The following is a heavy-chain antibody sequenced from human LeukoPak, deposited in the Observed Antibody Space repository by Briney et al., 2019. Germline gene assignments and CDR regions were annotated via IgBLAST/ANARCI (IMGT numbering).Heavy chain of an antibody. CDR3: ATTYAVVVVAATPDYHYGMDV. J-gene: IGHJ6*02. V-gene: IGHV1-24*01. CDR1: GYTLTELS. CDR2: FDPEDGET. Sequence: ASVKVSCKVSGYTLTELSMHWVRQAPGKGLEWMGGFDPEDGETIYAQKFQGRVTMTEDTSTDTAYMELSSLRSEDTAVYYCATTYAVVVVAATPDYHYGMDVWGQGTTVTVSS. D-gene: IGHD2-15*01.